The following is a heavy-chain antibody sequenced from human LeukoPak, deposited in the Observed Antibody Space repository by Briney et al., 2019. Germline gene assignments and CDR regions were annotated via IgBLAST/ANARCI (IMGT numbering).Heavy chain of an antibody. D-gene: IGHD3-10*01. Sequence: GGSLRLSCAASGFTFSSYAMSWVRQAPGKGLEWVSAISGSGGSTYYADSVKGRFTISRDNSKNTLYLQMNSLRAEDTAVYYCAKALNYYGSGSYYPFDYWGQGAQVTVSS. J-gene: IGHJ4*02. CDR2: ISGSGGST. CDR1: GFTFSSYA. CDR3: AKALNYYGSGSYYPFDY. V-gene: IGHV3-23*01.